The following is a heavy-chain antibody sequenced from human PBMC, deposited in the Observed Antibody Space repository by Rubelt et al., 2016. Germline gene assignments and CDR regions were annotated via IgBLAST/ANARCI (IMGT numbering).Heavy chain of an antibody. J-gene: IGHJ3*01. D-gene: IGHD6-13*01. CDR1: GHNFIGYH. CDR2: INSSGGST. Sequence: QEQLVQSGAEVRKPGASVSISCKPSGHNFIGYHIHWVRQAPGQGLEWMGIINSSGGSTSYAQKFQGRVALTSDTLELNSLRPEDTAVYFCAARHGTQTYGAFDLWGQGTKVTVSS. CDR3: AARHGTQTYGAFDL. V-gene: IGHV1-46*01.